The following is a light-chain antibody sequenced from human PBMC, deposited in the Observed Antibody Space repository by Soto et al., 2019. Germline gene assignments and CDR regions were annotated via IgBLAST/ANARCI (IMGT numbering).Light chain of an antibody. CDR3: QPRSNWPWT. CDR2: DAS. J-gene: IGKJ1*01. V-gene: IGKV3-11*01. Sequence: EIVLTQSPATLSVSPGERATLSCRASQSVSSYLAWYQQKPGQAPRLLIYDASNRATGIPARFSGSGSGTDFTLTLSSLEPEDFAVYYCQPRSNWPWTFGQGTKVDIK. CDR1: QSVSSY.